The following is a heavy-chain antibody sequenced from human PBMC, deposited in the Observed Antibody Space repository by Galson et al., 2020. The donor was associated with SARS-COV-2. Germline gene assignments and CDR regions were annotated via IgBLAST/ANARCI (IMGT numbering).Heavy chain of an antibody. V-gene: IGHV4-61*02. J-gene: IGHJ4*02. D-gene: IGHD6-19*01. CDR3: ASGPVAGSGE. Sequence: SETLSLTCAVYGGSFSGTSYYWSWIRQPAGKGLEWIGRIHSSGSTNYNPSLKSRVTISIDTSKNQFSLRRSSVTAADTAIYYCASGPVAGSGEWGQGTLVTVSS. CDR1: GGSFSGTSYY. CDR2: IHSSGST.